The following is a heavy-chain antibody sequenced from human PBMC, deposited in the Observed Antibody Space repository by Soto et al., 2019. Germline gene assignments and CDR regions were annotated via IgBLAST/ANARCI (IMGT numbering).Heavy chain of an antibody. CDR1: GGSVSGYY. CDR2: IFYAGNT. CDR3: TRHAIIPRLQYGMDV. D-gene: IGHD2-2*01. J-gene: IGHJ6*02. Sequence: SETLSLTCIVSGGSVSGYYWSWIRQPPGKGLEWLGYIFYAGNTLYNPSVESRLTISVDTSKNQFSMKLRSVTAADTAVFYCTRHAIIPRLQYGMDVWGQGTTVTVSS. V-gene: IGHV4-59*02.